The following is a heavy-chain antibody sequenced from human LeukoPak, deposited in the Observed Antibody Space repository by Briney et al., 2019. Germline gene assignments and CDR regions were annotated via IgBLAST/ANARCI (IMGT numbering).Heavy chain of an antibody. Sequence: QPGGSLRLSCTASELTFSSNYMTWVRQPPGKGLEWVSLIYSGGDTYYADSVKGRFTISRDNSKNTLYLQMNSLRAEDTAVYYCARVVVGLTYYFDYWGQGTLVTVSS. J-gene: IGHJ4*02. CDR1: ELTFSSNY. V-gene: IGHV3-53*01. CDR2: IYSGGDT. D-gene: IGHD1-26*01. CDR3: ARVVVGLTYYFDY.